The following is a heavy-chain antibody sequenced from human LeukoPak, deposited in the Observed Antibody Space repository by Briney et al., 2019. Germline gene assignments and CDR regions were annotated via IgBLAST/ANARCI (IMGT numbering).Heavy chain of an antibody. Sequence: ASVTVSCKASRHTFTVYHVHWVRQAPGQGLEWMGWINPDNGVTNYAQNLQARVTMTRDTSISTVFLDLSSLRSDDTAVYYCALVTSGNWWFDPWGQGTLVTVSS. CDR1: RHTFTVYH. V-gene: IGHV1-2*02. CDR3: ALVTSGNWWFDP. CDR2: INPDNGVT. D-gene: IGHD2-21*02. J-gene: IGHJ5*02.